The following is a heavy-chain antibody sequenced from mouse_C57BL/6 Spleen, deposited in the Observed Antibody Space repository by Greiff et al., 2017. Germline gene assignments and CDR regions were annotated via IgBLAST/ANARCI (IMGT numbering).Heavy chain of an antibody. CDR1: GFTIKNTY. Sequence: VQLQQSVAELVRPGASVKLSCTASGFTIKNTYMHWVKQRPEQGLEWIGRIDPANGNTKYAQKFQGKATITADTSSNTAYLQLSSLTSEDTAIYYCAGPYCCGSSYEDSMDYWGQGTSVTVSS. J-gene: IGHJ4*01. V-gene: IGHV14-3*01. D-gene: IGHD1-1*01. CDR2: IDPANGNT. CDR3: AGPYCCGSSYEDSMDY.